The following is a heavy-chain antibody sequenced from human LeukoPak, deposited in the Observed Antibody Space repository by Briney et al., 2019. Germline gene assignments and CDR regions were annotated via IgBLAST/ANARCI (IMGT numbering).Heavy chain of an antibody. J-gene: IGHJ4*02. V-gene: IGHV1-18*04. CDR3: ARESYSSGWRGWDY. D-gene: IGHD6-19*01. CDR2: ISAYNGNT. Sequence: GASVKVSCKASGYTFTGYYMHWVRQAPGQGLEWMGWISAYNGNTNYAQKLQGRVTMTTDTSTSTAYMELRSLRSDDTAVYYCARESYSSGWRGWDYWGQGTLVTVSS. CDR1: GYTFTGYY.